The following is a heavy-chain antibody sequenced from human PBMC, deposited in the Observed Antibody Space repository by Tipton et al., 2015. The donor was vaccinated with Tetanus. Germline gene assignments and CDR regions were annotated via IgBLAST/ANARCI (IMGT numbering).Heavy chain of an antibody. Sequence: TLSLTCTVSGGPISGHYWSWIRQTPGRGLEWIGYISYAGYTSYSPSLKNRVTMSVDTSKNQFSLKLKSVTAADTAVYYCAREMNRVFDIWGRGTLVTVSS. CDR3: AREMNRVFDI. CDR1: GGPISGHY. CDR2: ISYAGYT. D-gene: IGHD1-14*01. V-gene: IGHV4-59*11. J-gene: IGHJ2*01.